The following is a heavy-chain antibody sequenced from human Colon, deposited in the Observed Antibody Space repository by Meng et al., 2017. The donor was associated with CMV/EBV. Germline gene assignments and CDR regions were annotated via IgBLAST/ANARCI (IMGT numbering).Heavy chain of an antibody. V-gene: IGHV3-21*06. Sequence: GGSLRLSCAASGFDFSFYNMDWVRQAPGKGLEWVASITTTSRYIYYGDSVKGRFTVSRDNGQNSVFLQMNSLRAEDTAVYYCTRRRNYDFRSGYYSGVFDSWGPGTLVTVSS. CDR1: GFDFSFYN. CDR2: ITTTSRYI. J-gene: IGHJ4*02. D-gene: IGHD3-3*01. CDR3: TRRRNYDFRSGYYSGVFDS.